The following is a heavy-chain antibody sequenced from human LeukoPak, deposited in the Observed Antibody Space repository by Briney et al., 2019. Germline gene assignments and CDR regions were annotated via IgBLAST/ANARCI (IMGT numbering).Heavy chain of an antibody. V-gene: IGHV4-39*07. Sequence: PSETLSLTCTVSGGSISSYSYYWGWLRQPPGTGLEWIGSIHYSGSTNYNPSLKSRVTISVDTSKNQFSLKLSSVTAADTAVYYCARINLEDGQLVLRDYYYMDVWGKGTTVTVSS. D-gene: IGHD6-6*01. CDR2: IHYSGST. J-gene: IGHJ6*03. CDR1: GGSISSYSYY. CDR3: ARINLEDGQLVLRDYYYMDV.